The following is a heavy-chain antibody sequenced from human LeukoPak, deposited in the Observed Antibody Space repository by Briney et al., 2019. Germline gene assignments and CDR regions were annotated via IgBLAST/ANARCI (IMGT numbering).Heavy chain of an antibody. CDR2: IYPRDSDT. V-gene: IGHV5-51*01. CDR3: ARSSCASDH. CDR1: GYSFSTYW. J-gene: IGHJ5*02. D-gene: IGHD2-15*01. Sequence: GESMQSSCKGFGYSFSTYWIAWVRQMPGKGLEWMGIIYPRDSDTRYSPSFQGQVTISADKSISTAYLHWSSLKASDTAIYYCARSSCASDHWGQGTLLSVSS.